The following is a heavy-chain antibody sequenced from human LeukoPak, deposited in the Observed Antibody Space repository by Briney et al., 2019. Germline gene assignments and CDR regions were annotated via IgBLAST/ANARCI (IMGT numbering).Heavy chain of an antibody. CDR2: ISGSGGST. CDR1: GFTFSSYA. J-gene: IGHJ4*02. CDR3: AKLNTGYSSGWYNY. V-gene: IGHV3-23*01. Sequence: GGSLRLSCAASGFTFSSYAMSWVRQAPGKGLEWVSAISGSGGSTYYADSVKGRFTISRDNSKNTLYLQMNSLRAEDTAVYYCAKLNTGYSSGWYNYWGQGTLVTVSS. D-gene: IGHD6-19*01.